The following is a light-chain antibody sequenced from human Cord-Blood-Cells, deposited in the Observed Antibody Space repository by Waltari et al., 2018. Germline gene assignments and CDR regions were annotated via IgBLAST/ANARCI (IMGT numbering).Light chain of an antibody. CDR3: AAWDDSLSVVV. Sequence: QSVLTQPLSASGTPGQRVTITCSGTSSNIGSNSVYCYQQLPGTAPKLLIYRNNQRPSGVPDRFSGSKSGTSASLAISGLRSEDEADYYCAAWDDSLSVVVFGGGTKLTVL. CDR1: SSNIGSNS. V-gene: IGLV1-47*01. J-gene: IGLJ2*01. CDR2: RNN.